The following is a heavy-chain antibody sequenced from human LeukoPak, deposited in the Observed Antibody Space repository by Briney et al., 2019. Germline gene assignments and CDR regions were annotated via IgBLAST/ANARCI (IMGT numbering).Heavy chain of an antibody. CDR2: IYYSGST. CDR1: GGSISSYY. V-gene: IGHV4-59*01. J-gene: IGHJ4*02. Sequence: KASETLSLTCTVSGGSISSYYWSWIRQPPGTRLEWIGYIYYSGSTNYNPSLKSRVTISVDTSKNQFSLKLSSVTAADTAVYYCARVYCSSTSCYGELGFLNYWGQGTLVTVSS. D-gene: IGHD2-2*01. CDR3: ARVYCSSTSCYGELGFLNY.